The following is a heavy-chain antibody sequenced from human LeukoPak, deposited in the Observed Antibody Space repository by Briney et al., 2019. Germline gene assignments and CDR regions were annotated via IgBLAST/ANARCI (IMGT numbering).Heavy chain of an antibody. CDR3: AMGPEMANFDY. D-gene: IGHD5-24*01. CDR2: ISYDGSNK. CDR1: GFTFSGYP. V-gene: IGHV3-30-3*01. J-gene: IGHJ4*02. Sequence: PGGSLRLSCAASGFTFSGYPIHWVRQAPGKGLEWVAVISYDGSNKYYADSVKGRFTISRDNSKNTLYLQMNSLRAEDTAVYYCAMGPEMANFDYWGQGTLVTVSS.